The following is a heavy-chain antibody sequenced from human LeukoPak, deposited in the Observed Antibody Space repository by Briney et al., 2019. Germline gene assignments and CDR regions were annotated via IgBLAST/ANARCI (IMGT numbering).Heavy chain of an antibody. Sequence: GGSLRLSCAASGFTIVSFWMSWVRQAPGKGLEWVASINPAGSDKFYVDSVKGRFTISRDNAENSFYLQMNSLRGEDTAVYYCARLTTMVTTFVYWGQGALVTVSS. V-gene: IGHV3-7*01. CDR2: INPAGSDK. J-gene: IGHJ4*02. D-gene: IGHD5-18*01. CDR3: ARLTTMVTTFVY. CDR1: GFTIVSFW.